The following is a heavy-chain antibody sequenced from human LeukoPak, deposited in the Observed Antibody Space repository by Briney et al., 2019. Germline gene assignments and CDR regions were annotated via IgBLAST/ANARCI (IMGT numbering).Heavy chain of an antibody. CDR1: GGSVSSYY. J-gene: IGHJ4*02. CDR2: IYYSGRT. V-gene: IGHV4-59*02. Sequence: PSETLSLTCTVSGGSVSSYYWSWIRQPPGKGLEWIGYIYYSGRTNYNPSLKSRVIISVDTSKNQFSLKLSSVTAADTAVYYCARGRWGPFDYWGQGTLVTVSS. D-gene: IGHD7-27*01. CDR3: ARGRWGPFDY.